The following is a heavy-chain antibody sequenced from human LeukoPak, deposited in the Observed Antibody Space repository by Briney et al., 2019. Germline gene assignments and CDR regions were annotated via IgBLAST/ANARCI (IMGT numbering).Heavy chain of an antibody. Sequence: GGSLRLSCAVSGFTFSNYAMSWVRQAPGKGLEWVSAISGSGGRTYYADSVKGRFTISRDNSKYTLYLQMNSLRAEDTAVYYCAKGATVDYYYYYMDVWGKGTTVTVSS. V-gene: IGHV3-23*01. CDR2: ISGSGGRT. CDR1: GFTFSNYA. D-gene: IGHD4-23*01. CDR3: AKGATVDYYYYYMDV. J-gene: IGHJ6*03.